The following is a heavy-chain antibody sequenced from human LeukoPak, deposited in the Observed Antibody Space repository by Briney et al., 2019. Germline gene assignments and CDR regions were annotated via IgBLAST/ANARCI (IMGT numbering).Heavy chain of an antibody. Sequence: ASVKVSCKASGYTFTSYVISWVRQAPGQGLEWMGWISVYNGNTNYAQKLQDRVTMTTDTSTSTAYMELSSLRSEDTAVYYCARESGGGSTSCYDRCYYGMDVWGQGTTVTVSS. V-gene: IGHV1-18*01. CDR2: ISVYNGNT. CDR3: ARESGGGSTSCYDRCYYGMDV. D-gene: IGHD2-2*01. CDR1: GYTFTSYV. J-gene: IGHJ6*02.